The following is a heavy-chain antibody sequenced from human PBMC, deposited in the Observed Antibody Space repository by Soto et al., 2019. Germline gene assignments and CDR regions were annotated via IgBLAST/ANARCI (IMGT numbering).Heavy chain of an antibody. Sequence: QVQLVESGGGVVQPGRSLRLSCAASGFTFSSYAMHWVRQAPGKGLEWVAVISYDGSNKYYAGSVKGRFTISRDNSKNTLYLQMNSLRAEDTAVYYCAREAEAVAGTIDYWGQGTLVTVSS. V-gene: IGHV3-30-3*01. CDR1: GFTFSSYA. D-gene: IGHD6-19*01. CDR3: AREAEAVAGTIDY. CDR2: ISYDGSNK. J-gene: IGHJ4*02.